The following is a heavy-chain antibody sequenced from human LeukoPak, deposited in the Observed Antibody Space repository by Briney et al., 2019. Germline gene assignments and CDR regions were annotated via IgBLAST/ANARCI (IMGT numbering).Heavy chain of an antibody. Sequence: PSETLSLTCTVSGGSISSSSYYWGWIRQPPGKGLEWIGSIYYSGSTYYNPSLKSRVTISVDTSKIQFSLKLSSVTAADTAVYYCTRRLRFLEWLLGPPPDTWGQGTLVTVSS. CDR1: GGSISSSSYY. J-gene: IGHJ5*02. V-gene: IGHV4-39*01. CDR3: TRRLRFLEWLLGPPPDT. D-gene: IGHD3-3*01. CDR2: IYYSGST.